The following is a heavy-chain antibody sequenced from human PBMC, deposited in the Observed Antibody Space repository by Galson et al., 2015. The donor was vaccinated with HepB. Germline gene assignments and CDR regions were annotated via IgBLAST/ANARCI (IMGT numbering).Heavy chain of an antibody. V-gene: IGHV3-73*01. D-gene: IGHD1-1*01. CDR2: IRSERNSPAT. CDR3: TRRSLGMSTVWLDL. CDR1: GFMFSGSA. Sequence: SLRLSCAASGFMFSGSAIHWVRQASGKGLEWIGRIRSERNSPATSYGQSGQGSFTMARDDSENTADLQMNSLKTDDTAVYYCTRRSLGMSTVWLDLWGQGTLVTVSS. J-gene: IGHJ5*02.